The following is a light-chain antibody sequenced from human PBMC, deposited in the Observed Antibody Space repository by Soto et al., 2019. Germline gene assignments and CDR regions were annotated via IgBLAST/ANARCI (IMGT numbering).Light chain of an antibody. CDR2: SSN. J-gene: IGLJ3*02. CDR1: ISNIGSNT. Sequence: QSVLTQPPSASGTPGQRVTISCSGSISNIGSNTVNWYQQLPGTAPKLLIYSSNQRPSGVPDRFSGSKSGTSASLAISGLQSEDEADYYCAAWDDSLNGWVFGGGTQLTVL. V-gene: IGLV1-44*01. CDR3: AAWDDSLNGWV.